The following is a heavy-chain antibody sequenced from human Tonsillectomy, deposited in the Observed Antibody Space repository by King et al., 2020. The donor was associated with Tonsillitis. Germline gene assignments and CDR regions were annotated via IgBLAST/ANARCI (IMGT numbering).Heavy chain of an antibody. V-gene: IGHV2-70*04. Sequence: TLKESGPALVKPTQTLTLTCTFSGFSLSASGMRVSWVRQPPGKALDRLDRSDWDYDNFYITSLKTRLTISNDTSKNQVVLTMTNMDPVDTATYYCARLPLYGGYSDYFDYWGQGTLVTVSS. CDR1: GFSLSASGMR. D-gene: IGHD4-23*01. J-gene: IGHJ4*02. CDR3: ARLPLYGGYSDYFDY. CDR2: SDWDYDN.